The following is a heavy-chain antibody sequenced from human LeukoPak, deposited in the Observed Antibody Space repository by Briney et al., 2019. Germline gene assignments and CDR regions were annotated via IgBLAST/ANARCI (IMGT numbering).Heavy chain of an antibody. Sequence: GGSLRLSCATSGFTFSSYVIHWVRQAPGKGLEWVAVISSDGSDKYYADSVKARFTISRDNSKNALYLQMSSLRAEDTAVYYCVKGLNNYFDYWGQGALVTVSS. CDR3: VKGLNNYFDY. D-gene: IGHD4/OR15-4a*01. V-gene: IGHV3-30*18. CDR2: ISSDGSDK. CDR1: GFTFSSYV. J-gene: IGHJ4*02.